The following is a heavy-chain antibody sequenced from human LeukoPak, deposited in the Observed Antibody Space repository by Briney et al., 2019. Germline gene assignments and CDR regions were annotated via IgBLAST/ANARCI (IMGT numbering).Heavy chain of an antibody. CDR2: IYYSGST. Sequence: PSETLSLTCTVSGGSISGSSYYWGWIRQPPGKGLEWIGSIYYSGSTYYNPSLKSRVTISVDTSKNQFSLKLSSVTAADTAVYYCARVVYSSSWYLRYYYMDVWGKGTTVTVSS. V-gene: IGHV4-39*07. J-gene: IGHJ6*03. D-gene: IGHD6-13*01. CDR3: ARVVYSSSWYLRYYYMDV. CDR1: GGSISGSSYY.